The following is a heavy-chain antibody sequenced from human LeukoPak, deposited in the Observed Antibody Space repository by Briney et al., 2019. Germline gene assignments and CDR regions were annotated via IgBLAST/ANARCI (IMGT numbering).Heavy chain of an antibody. D-gene: IGHD6-19*01. J-gene: IGHJ4*02. V-gene: IGHV3-30*03. Sequence: GRSLRLSCAASGFTFSSYGMHWVRQAPGKGLEWVAVISNDGSNKYYADSVKGRFTISRDNSKNTLYLQMNSLRAEDTAVYYCATSIAVADTFDYWGQGTLVTVSS. CDR2: ISNDGSNK. CDR1: GFTFSSYG. CDR3: ATSIAVADTFDY.